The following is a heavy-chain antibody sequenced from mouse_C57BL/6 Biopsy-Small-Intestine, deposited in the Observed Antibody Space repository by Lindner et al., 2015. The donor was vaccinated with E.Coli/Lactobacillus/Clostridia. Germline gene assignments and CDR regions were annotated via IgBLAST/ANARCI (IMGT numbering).Heavy chain of an antibody. CDR1: GYTFTGYW. V-gene: IGHV1-9*01. D-gene: IGHD2-2*01. J-gene: IGHJ2*01. CDR3: ARRFGYYIDY. Sequence: VQLQESGAELMKPGASVKLSCKATGYTFTGYWIEWVKQGPGHGLEWIGEILPGTDSTNYNEKFKGKATFTADTSSNTAYMQLSSLTTEDSAIYFCARRFGYYIDYWGLGTTLTVSS. CDR2: ILPGTDST.